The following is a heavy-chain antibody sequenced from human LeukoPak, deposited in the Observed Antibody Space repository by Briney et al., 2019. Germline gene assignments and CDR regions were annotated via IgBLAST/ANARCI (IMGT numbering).Heavy chain of an antibody. Sequence: VWFMRLSCAGTASSFGTHWMSWVRQALEKELVWVSRISGDGSMTSYADSVKGRFTISRANAKETLFLQMTSLRVEDTAVYSCASLLTPYHGSGGGGMDVWGQGTTVTVSS. D-gene: IGHD3-10*01. CDR3: ASLLTPYHGSGGGGMDV. CDR2: ISGDGSMT. J-gene: IGHJ6*02. V-gene: IGHV3-74*01. CDR1: ASSFGTHW.